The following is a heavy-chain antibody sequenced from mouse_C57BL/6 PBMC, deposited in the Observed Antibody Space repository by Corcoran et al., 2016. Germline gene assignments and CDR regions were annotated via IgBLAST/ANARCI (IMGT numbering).Heavy chain of an antibody. CDR1: GYTFTTYG. Sequence: QIQLVQSGPELKKPGETVKISCKASGYTFTTYGMSWVKQAPGKGLKWMDWINTYSGVPTYADDFKGRFAFSLETSASTAYLQINNLKNEDTATYFCARSPTGTNAMDYWGQGTSVTVSS. J-gene: IGHJ4*01. D-gene: IGHD4-1*02. CDR2: INTYSGVP. CDR3: ARSPTGTNAMDY. V-gene: IGHV9-3*01.